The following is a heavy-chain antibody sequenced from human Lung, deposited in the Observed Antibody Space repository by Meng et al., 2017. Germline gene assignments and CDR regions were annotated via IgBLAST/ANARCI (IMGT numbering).Heavy chain of an antibody. CDR1: GGSISSDNW. Sequence: GPPQVLAPGLVKPSATLPLTCAVSGGSISSDNWWSWVRQPPGKGLEWIGEIYHSGSTNYNPSLKSRITISVDKPKNQFSLTLSSVTAADTAVYYCTKNDFYCLGYWGQGTLVTVSS. V-gene: IGHV4-4*02. CDR2: IYHSGST. D-gene: IGHD2-21*01. J-gene: IGHJ4*02. CDR3: TKNDFYCLGY.